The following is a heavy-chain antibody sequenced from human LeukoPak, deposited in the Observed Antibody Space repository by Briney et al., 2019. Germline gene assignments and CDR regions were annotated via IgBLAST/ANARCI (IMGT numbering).Heavy chain of an antibody. Sequence: SETLSLTCTVSGGSITSSTYNWGWIRQPPGKGLEWIGSIYHSGSTFYNPSLKSRVTISINTSKNQFSLKLSSVTAADTAVYYCASQPYYDSSGYYFYWGQVTLVTVSS. CDR2: IYHSGST. J-gene: IGHJ4*02. V-gene: IGHV4-39*01. CDR1: GGSITSSTYN. CDR3: ASQPYYDSSGYYFY. D-gene: IGHD3-22*01.